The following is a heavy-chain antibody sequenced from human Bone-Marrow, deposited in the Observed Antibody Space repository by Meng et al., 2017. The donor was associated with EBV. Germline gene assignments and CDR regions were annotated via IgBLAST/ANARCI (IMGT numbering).Heavy chain of an antibody. J-gene: IGHJ5*02. CDR2: IFFRGET. V-gene: IGHV4-30-4*08. CDR1: GDSINSGGYY. D-gene: IGHD1-26*01. Sequence: GQLQGSGPGLVKPSPTLSLTCAATGDSINSGGYYWSWIRQAPGKGLEWIGYIFFRGETYYTSSFRSRTTISLDTSKNQFSLKLTSVTAADTAVYYCARAGGSFTVDPWGQGALVTVSS. CDR3: ARAGGSFTVDP.